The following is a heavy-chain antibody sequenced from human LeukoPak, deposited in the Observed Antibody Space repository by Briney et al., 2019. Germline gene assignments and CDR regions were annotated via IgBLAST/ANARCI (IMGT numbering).Heavy chain of an antibody. CDR2: IYHSGRT. V-gene: IGHV4-38-2*02. CDR3: ARESRYFDWLRTSSSYYYYMDV. J-gene: IGHJ6*03. D-gene: IGHD3-9*01. CDR1: GYSISSGYY. Sequence: SETLSLTCTVSGYSISSGYYWGWIRQPPGRGLEWIGSIYHSGRTYYNPSLKSRVTISVDTSKNQFSLKLSSVTAADTAVYYCARESRYFDWLRTSSSYYYYMDVWGKGTTVTISS.